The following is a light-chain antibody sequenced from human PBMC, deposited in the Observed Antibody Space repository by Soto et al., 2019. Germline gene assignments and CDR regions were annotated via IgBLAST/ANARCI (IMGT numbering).Light chain of an antibody. CDR1: QSVTSNY. CDR3: QQYGSSPQT. V-gene: IGKV3-20*01. CDR2: GAS. J-gene: IGKJ1*01. Sequence: EIVLTQSPGTLSLSPGERATLSCRASQSVTSNYLAWYQQKPGQAPSLLIYGASTRATGIPAKFSGSGSGSDFTLTISRLEPEDFALYFCQQYGSSPQTFGQGTKVEIK.